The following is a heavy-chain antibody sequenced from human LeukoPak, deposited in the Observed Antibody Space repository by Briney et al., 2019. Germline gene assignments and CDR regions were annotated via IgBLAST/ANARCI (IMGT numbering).Heavy chain of an antibody. D-gene: IGHD6-13*01. CDR2: ISTSSSYI. CDR3: ARAAIAAARIYYYMDV. Sequence: GGSLRLSCAASGFAFSSYSMNWVRQAPGKGLEWVSFISTSSSYIHNADSVKGRFTISRDNAENSLYLQMNSLRAEDTAVYYCARAAIAAARIYYYMDVWGKGTTVTVSS. V-gene: IGHV3-21*01. CDR1: GFAFSSYS. J-gene: IGHJ6*03.